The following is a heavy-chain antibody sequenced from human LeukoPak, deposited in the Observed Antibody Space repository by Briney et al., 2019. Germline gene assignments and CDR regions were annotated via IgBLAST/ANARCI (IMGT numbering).Heavy chain of an antibody. J-gene: IGHJ4*02. CDR2: IYYSGTT. V-gene: IGHV4-59*01. CDR1: GGSINNYF. Sequence: SETLSLTCTVSGGSINNYFWSWIRQAPGKRLEWIGYIYYSGTTNYNPSLKSRVTISVATSKNQFSLKLSSVTAADTAVYYCARAKVSAVPYYFDYWGQGTLVTVSS. CDR3: ARAKVSAVPYYFDY. D-gene: IGHD3-10*01.